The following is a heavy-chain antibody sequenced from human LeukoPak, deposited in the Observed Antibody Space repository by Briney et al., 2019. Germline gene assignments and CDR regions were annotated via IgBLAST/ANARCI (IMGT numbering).Heavy chain of an antibody. V-gene: IGHV4-38-2*01. CDR1: GYSISSGYY. CDR2: IYHRGST. Sequence: SETLSLTCAVSGYSISSGYYWGWIRQPPGKGLEWIGSIYHRGSTYYNPSLKSRVTISVDTSKNQFSLKLSSVTAADTAVYYCARALGYCSSTSCYTPIDYWGQGTLVTVSS. D-gene: IGHD2-2*02. J-gene: IGHJ4*02. CDR3: ARALGYCSSTSCYTPIDY.